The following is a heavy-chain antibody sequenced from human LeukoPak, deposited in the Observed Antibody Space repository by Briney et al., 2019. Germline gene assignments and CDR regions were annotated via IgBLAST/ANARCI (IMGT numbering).Heavy chain of an antibody. D-gene: IGHD4-11*01. CDR2: ISGGRGST. V-gene: IGHV3-23*01. CDR3: AKSNPPFDY. Sequence: GGSLRLSCAASGFTFSTYSGNWIRQAPGKGLQWVSAISGGRGSTYYADSVKGWFTISRDNSKNTLYLQMHSLRAEDTAVYYCAKSNPPFDYWGQGTLVTVSS. J-gene: IGHJ4*02. CDR1: GFTFSTYS.